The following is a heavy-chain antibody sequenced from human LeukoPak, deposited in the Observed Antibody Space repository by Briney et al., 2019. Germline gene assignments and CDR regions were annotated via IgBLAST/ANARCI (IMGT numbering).Heavy chain of an antibody. V-gene: IGHV1-8*01. CDR2: MNPNSGNT. CDR1: GYSFTSYD. CDR3: ARGRGSGHKENWFDP. J-gene: IGHJ5*02. Sequence: GASVKVSCKASGYSFTSYDINWVRQATGQGLEWMGWMNPNSGNTGYTQKFQGRVTMTRNTSISTAYMELSSLRSEDTAVYYCARGRGSGHKENWFDPWGQGTLVTVSS. D-gene: IGHD6-19*01.